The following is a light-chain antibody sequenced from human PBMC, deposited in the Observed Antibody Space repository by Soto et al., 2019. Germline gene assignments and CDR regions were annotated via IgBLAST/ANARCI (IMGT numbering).Light chain of an antibody. CDR3: QQYNSYPMYT. Sequence: DIQMTQSPSTLSASVGDRVTITCRASQSISSWLAWYQQKPGKAPKLLIYDASSLESGVPSRFSGSGSGTEFTLTISSLQPDDFATDYCQQYNSYPMYTFGHGTKLEIK. J-gene: IGKJ2*01. CDR1: QSISSW. V-gene: IGKV1-5*01. CDR2: DAS.